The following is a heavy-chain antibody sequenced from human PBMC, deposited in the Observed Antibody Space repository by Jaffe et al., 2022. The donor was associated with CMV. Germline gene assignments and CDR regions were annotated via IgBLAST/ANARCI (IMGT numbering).Heavy chain of an antibody. D-gene: IGHD3-22*01. CDR2: IKSKTDGGTT. CDR1: GFTFSNAW. Sequence: EVQLVESGGGLVKPGGSLRLSCAASGFTFSNAWMSWVRQAPGKGLEWVGRIKSKTDGGTTDYAAPVKGRFTISRDDSKNTLYLQMNSLKTEDTAVYYCTTDAYYYDSTVSGYFDYWGQGTLVTVSS. CDR3: TTDAYYYDSTVSGYFDY. J-gene: IGHJ4*02. V-gene: IGHV3-15*01.